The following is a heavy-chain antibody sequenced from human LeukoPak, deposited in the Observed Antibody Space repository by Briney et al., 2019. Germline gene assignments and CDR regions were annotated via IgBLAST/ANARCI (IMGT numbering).Heavy chain of an antibody. D-gene: IGHD3-16*01. J-gene: IGHJ6*03. V-gene: IGHV3-21*01. CDR3: AREEDGGYYMDV. CDR2: ISSSSSYI. Sequence: PGGSLRLSCAASGFTFSSYSMNWVRQAPGKGLEWVSSISSSSSYIYYADSVKGRFTISRDNAKNSLYLQMNSLRAEDTAVYYCAREEDGGYYMDVWGKGTTVTVSS. CDR1: GFTFSSYS.